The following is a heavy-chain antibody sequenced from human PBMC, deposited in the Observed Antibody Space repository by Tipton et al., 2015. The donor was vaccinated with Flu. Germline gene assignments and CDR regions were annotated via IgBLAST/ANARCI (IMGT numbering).Heavy chain of an antibody. D-gene: IGHD3-10*02. CDR3: AAPHCDVPYGMDV. V-gene: IGHV4-59*08. J-gene: IGHJ6*02. CDR1: GGSISRYF. CDR2: VYYSGSA. Sequence: TLSLTCTVSGGSISRYFWSWIRQPPGKGLEWIGYVYYSGSAKYNPSLKGRVTISLDTSKNQFSLTVTSVTAADTAVYYCAAPHCDVPYGMDVWGHGTTVTVSS.